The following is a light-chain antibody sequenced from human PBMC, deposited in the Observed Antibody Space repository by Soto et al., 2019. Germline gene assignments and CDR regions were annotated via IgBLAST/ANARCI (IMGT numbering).Light chain of an antibody. CDR2: DAS. J-gene: IGKJ4*01. Sequence: EVVLTQSPATLSLSPGERATLSCRASQSVSSHLAWYQHKPGQAPRLLIYDASNKATGIPARFSGSGSGTDFTLTISSLEPEDFAVYYCQQRYNWRSFGGGTKVEIK. V-gene: IGKV3-11*01. CDR3: QQRYNWRS. CDR1: QSVSSH.